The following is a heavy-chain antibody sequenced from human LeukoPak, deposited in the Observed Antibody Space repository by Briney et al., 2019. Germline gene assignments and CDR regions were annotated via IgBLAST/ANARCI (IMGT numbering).Heavy chain of an antibody. D-gene: IGHD4-17*01. CDR1: GGSISSYY. J-gene: IGHJ3*02. Sequence: SETLSLTCTVSGGSISSYYWSWIRQPPGKGLEWIGYIYYSGSTNYNPFLKSRVTISVDTSKNQFSLKLSSVTAADTAVYYCARGHYGDGAFDIWGQGTMVTVSS. V-gene: IGHV4-59*01. CDR2: IYYSGST. CDR3: ARGHYGDGAFDI.